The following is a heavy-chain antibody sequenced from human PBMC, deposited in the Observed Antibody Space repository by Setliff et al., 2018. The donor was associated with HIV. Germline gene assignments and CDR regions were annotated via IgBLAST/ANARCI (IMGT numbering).Heavy chain of an antibody. J-gene: IGHJ4*02. Sequence: ASVKVSCKVSGYTLTEFSIHWVRQAPGKGLEWMGGFDPEDGERIYAQKLQGRVTMTEDTSTDTAYMELSSLKSEDTAVYYCVVAAAGTSSYYWGQGTLVTVSS. V-gene: IGHV1-24*01. CDR3: VVAAAGTSSYY. CDR2: FDPEDGER. D-gene: IGHD6-13*01. CDR1: GYTLTEFS.